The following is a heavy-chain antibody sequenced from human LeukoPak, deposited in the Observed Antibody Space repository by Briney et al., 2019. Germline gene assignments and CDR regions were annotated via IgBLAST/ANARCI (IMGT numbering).Heavy chain of an antibody. CDR2: IYHSGST. Sequence: SETLSLTCTVSGYSISSGYYWGWIRQPPGKGLEWIGSIYHSGSTYYNPSLKSRVAISVDTSKNQFSLKLSSVTAADTAVYYCARELGGTYCSGGSCYDYYYYMDVWGKGTTVTVSS. CDR1: GYSISSGYY. CDR3: ARELGGTYCSGGSCYDYYYYMDV. J-gene: IGHJ6*03. V-gene: IGHV4-38-2*02. D-gene: IGHD2-15*01.